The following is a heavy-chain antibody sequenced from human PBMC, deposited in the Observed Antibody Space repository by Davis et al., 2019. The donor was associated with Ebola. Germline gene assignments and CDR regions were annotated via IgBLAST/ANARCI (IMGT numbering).Heavy chain of an antibody. Sequence: PGGSLRLSCAASGFTVSSNYMSWVRQAPGKGLEWVSVIYSGGSTYYADSVKGRFTISRDNSKNTLYLQMNSLRAEDTAVYYCAKSDTAMVYYYYGMDVWGQGTTVTVSS. V-gene: IGHV3-66*01. CDR2: IYSGGST. D-gene: IGHD5-18*01. CDR1: GFTVSSNY. J-gene: IGHJ6*02. CDR3: AKSDTAMVYYYYGMDV.